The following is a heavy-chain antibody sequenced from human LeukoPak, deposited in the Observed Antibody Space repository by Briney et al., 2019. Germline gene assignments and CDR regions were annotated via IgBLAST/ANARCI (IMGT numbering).Heavy chain of an antibody. CDR3: ARDSVPYYDILTGHSPFDY. Sequence: PSETLSLTCTVSGGSISSSSYYWGWIRQPPGKGLEWIGSIYYSGSTYYNPSLKSRVTISVDTSKNQFSLKLSSVTAADTAVYYCARDSVPYYDILTGHSPFDYWGQGTLVTVSS. CDR2: IYYSGST. J-gene: IGHJ4*02. V-gene: IGHV4-39*02. D-gene: IGHD3-9*01. CDR1: GGSISSSSYY.